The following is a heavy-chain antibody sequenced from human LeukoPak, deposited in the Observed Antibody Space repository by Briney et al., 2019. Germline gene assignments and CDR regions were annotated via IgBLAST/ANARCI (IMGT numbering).Heavy chain of an antibody. V-gene: IGHV3-23*01. CDR1: GFTFSSYA. CDR3: AKEGSSGYYFGPDNWFDP. CDR2: ISGSGGST. D-gene: IGHD3-22*01. J-gene: IGHJ5*02. Sequence: PGGSLRLSCAASGFTFSSYAMSWVRQAPGKGLEWVSVISGSGGSTYYADSVKGRFTISRDNSKNTLYLQMNSLRAEDTALYYCAKEGSSGYYFGPDNWFDPWGQGTLVTVSS.